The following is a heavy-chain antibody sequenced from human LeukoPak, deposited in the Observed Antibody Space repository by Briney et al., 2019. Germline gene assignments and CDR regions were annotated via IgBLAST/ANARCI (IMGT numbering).Heavy chain of an antibody. D-gene: IGHD3-10*01. CDR2: INHSGYT. V-gene: IGHV4-34*01. CDR3: ARLGQNWFDP. Sequence: PSETLSLTCAVYGESFSGYFWSWIRQSPGPGLEWIGEINHSGYTNYNPSLKTRVTISVDTSKNQFSLKLTSVTAADTAVYYCARLGQNWFDPWGQGTLVTVSS. CDR1: GESFSGYF. J-gene: IGHJ5*02.